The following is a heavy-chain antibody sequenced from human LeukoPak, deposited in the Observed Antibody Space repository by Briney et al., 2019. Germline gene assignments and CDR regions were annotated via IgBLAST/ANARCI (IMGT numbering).Heavy chain of an antibody. J-gene: IGHJ6*03. D-gene: IGHD1-26*01. V-gene: IGHV3-7*01. CDR3: ARDGGASLYYFYYMDV. Sequence: PGGSLRLSCAASGFTFSSYWMSWVRQAPGKGLEWVANIKQDGSEKYYVDSVKGRFTISRDNAKNSLYLQMNSLRAEDTAVYYCARDGGASLYYFYYMDVWGKGTTVTVSS. CDR2: IKQDGSEK. CDR1: GFTFSSYW.